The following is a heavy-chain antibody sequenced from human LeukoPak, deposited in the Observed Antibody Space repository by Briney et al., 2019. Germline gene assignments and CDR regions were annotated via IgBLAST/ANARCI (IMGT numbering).Heavy chain of an antibody. CDR3: ARDWGSGNQNDAFDI. V-gene: IGHV4-30-4*07. CDR2: IYYSGST. Sequence: PSQTLSLTCAVSGGSISSGGYSWSWIRQPPGKGLEWIGYIYYSGSTNYNPSLKSRVTISVDTSKNQFSLKLSSVTAADTAVYYCARDWGSGNQNDAFDIWGQGTMVTVSS. CDR1: GGSISSGGYS. J-gene: IGHJ3*02. D-gene: IGHD1-26*01.